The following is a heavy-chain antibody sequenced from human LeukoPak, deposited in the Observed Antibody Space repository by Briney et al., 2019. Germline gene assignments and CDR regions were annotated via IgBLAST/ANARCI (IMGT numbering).Heavy chain of an antibody. V-gene: IGHV1-24*01. J-gene: IGHJ4*02. CDR2: FDPEDGGT. CDR1: GYTLTELS. D-gene: IGHD6-13*01. CDR3: ATDRRHSSSFHFDY. Sequence: ASVKVSCKVSGYTLTELSMHWVRQAPGKGLEWMGGFDPEDGGTIYAQKFQGRVTMTEDTSTDTAYMELSSLRSEDTAVYYCATDRRHSSSFHFDYWGQGTLVTVSS.